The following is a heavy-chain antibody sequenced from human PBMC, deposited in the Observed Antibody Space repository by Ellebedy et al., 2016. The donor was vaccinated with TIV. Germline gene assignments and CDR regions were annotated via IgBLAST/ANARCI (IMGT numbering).Heavy chain of an antibody. CDR3: ARRSSRNVMDV. D-gene: IGHD6-13*01. Sequence: MPSETLSLTCAISGDTVSSDSATWSWIRQSPSRGLEWLGRTYYRSKWYNDYAVSVKSRITINPDTSKNQFSLQLNSVTPEDTAVYYCARRSSRNVMDVWGQGTTVTVSS. CDR1: GDTVSSDSAT. J-gene: IGHJ6*02. V-gene: IGHV6-1*01. CDR2: TYYRSKWYN.